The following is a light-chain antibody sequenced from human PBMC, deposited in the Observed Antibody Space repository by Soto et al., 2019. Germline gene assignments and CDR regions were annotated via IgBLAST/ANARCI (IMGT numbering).Light chain of an antibody. CDR1: QSISSW. V-gene: IGKV1-5*01. CDR3: QQYNSFWT. CDR2: DAS. J-gene: IGKJ1*01. Sequence: DLPMTQSPSTLSASVGDRVTITCRASQSISSWLAWYQQKPGKAPKLLIYDASYLERGVPSRFSGSGSGTEFTLTISDLQPDDLATYYCQQYNSFWTFGQGTKVEI.